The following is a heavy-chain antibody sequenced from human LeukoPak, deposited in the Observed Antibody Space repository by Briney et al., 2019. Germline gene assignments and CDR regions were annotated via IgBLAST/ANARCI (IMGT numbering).Heavy chain of an antibody. CDR2: INWNGGST. D-gene: IGHD3-9*01. V-gene: IGHV3-20*04. CDR1: GFTFDDYG. Sequence: GGSLRLSCAASGFTFDDYGMSWVRQAPGKGLEWVSGINWNGGSTGYADSVKGRFTISRDNSKNTLYLQMNTLRAEDTAVYYCAKALKYLTGYYHFDYWGQGTLVTVSS. CDR3: AKALKYLTGYYHFDY. J-gene: IGHJ4*02.